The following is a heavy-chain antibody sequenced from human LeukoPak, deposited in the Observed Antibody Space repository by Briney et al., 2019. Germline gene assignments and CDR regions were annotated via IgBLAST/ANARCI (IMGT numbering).Heavy chain of an antibody. CDR2: ISSSGSTI. D-gene: IGHD1-26*01. J-gene: IGHJ4*02. Sequence: GGSLRLSCAASGFTFSSYEMNWVRQAPGKGLEWVSYISSSGSTIYYADSVKGRLTISRDNAKNSLYLQMNSLRAEDTAVYYCARDFSWELQGEVYWGQGTLVTVSS. V-gene: IGHV3-48*03. CDR3: ARDFSWELQGEVY. CDR1: GFTFSSYE.